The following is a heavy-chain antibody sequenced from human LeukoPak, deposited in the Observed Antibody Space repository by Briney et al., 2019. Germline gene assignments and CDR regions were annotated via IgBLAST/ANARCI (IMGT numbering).Heavy chain of an antibody. D-gene: IGHD2-15*01. J-gene: IGHJ3*02. CDR3: ARGEVAALLDAFDI. CDR1: GGTFSSYA. CDR2: IIPIFGIA. Sequence: GASVKVSCKASGGTFSSYAISWVRQAPGQGLEWMGRIIPIFGIANYAQKFQGRVTMTRNTSISTAYMELSSLRSEDTAVYYCARGEVAALLDAFDIWGQGTMVTVSS. V-gene: IGHV1-69*04.